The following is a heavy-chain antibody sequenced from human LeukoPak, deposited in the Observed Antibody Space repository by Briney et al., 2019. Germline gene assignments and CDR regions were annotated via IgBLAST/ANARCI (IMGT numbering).Heavy chain of an antibody. Sequence: PGRSLRLSCAAPGFTFSSYGMHWVRQAPGKGLEWMAVISNDGSKRYYADSVRGRFFISRDNSKNTLSLQMMSLRAEDTAAYYCAKEEYYDSGGNFHYWGQGTLVTVRS. V-gene: IGHV3-30*18. CDR1: GFTFSSYG. CDR3: AKEEYYDSGGNFHY. CDR2: ISNDGSKR. D-gene: IGHD3-22*01. J-gene: IGHJ4*02.